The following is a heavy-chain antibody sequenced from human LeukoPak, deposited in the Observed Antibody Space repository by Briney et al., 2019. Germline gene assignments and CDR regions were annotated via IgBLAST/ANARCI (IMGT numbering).Heavy chain of an antibody. J-gene: IGHJ4*02. Sequence: GRSLRLSCAASGFTFDDYAMHWVRQAPGKGLEWVSGISWNSGSIAYADSVKGRFTVSTDNAKNSLYLQMTSLRAEDTAVYYCASSWGSAIDFWGQGTLVTVSS. CDR1: GFTFDDYA. V-gene: IGHV3-9*01. CDR2: ISWNSGSI. CDR3: ASSWGSAIDF. D-gene: IGHD3-16*01.